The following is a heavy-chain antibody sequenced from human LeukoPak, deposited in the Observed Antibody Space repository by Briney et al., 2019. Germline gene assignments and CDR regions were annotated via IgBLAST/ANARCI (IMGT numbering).Heavy chain of an antibody. CDR3: ATHKRVEPTTIFDY. Sequence: GGSLRLSCAASGFTFSSYGMHWVRQAPGKGLEWVTTISSSGGSTYYADSVKGRFTISRDNSKNTLYLQMNSLRAEDTAIYYCATHKRVEPTTIFDYWGRGALVTVSS. J-gene: IGHJ4*02. CDR1: GFTFSSYG. V-gene: IGHV3-23*01. CDR2: ISSSGGST. D-gene: IGHD1-26*01.